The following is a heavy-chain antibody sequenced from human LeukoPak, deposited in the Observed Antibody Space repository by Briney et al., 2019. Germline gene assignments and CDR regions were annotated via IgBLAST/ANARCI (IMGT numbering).Heavy chain of an antibody. CDR2: IYSDNT. CDR1: GFTVSSNS. V-gene: IGHV3-53*01. Sequence: GGSLRLSCTVSGFTVSSNSMSWVRQAPGKGLEWVSFIYSDNTHYSDSVKGRFTISRDNSKNTLYLQMNSLRAEDTAVYYCARDRYYGSGSYTDYWGQGTLVTVSS. CDR3: ARDRYYGSGSYTDY. D-gene: IGHD3-10*01. J-gene: IGHJ4*02.